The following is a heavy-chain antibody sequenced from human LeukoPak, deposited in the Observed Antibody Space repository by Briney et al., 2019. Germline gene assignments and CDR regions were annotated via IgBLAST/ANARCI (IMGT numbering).Heavy chain of an antibody. CDR2: ISSSGSTI. J-gene: IGHJ4*02. CDR1: GLTVSSNY. CDR3: ARDDTMVRGVSDY. Sequence: GSLRLSCAASGLTVSSNYMSWIRQAPGKGLGWVSYISSSGSTIYYADSVKGRFTISRDNAKNSLYLQMNSLRAEDTAVYYCARDDTMVRGVSDYWGQGTLVTVSS. D-gene: IGHD3-10*01. V-gene: IGHV3-11*04.